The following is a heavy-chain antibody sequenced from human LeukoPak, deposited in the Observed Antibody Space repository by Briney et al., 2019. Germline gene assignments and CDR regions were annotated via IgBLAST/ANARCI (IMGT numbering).Heavy chain of an antibody. D-gene: IGHD6-19*01. CDR1: GFTVSSNY. CDR2: IYSGGST. J-gene: IGHJ4*02. V-gene: IGHV3-53*01. CDR3: ARGGTIAVAVFDY. Sequence: GGSLRLSCAASGFTVSSNYMSWVRQAPGKGLEWVSVIYSGGSTYYADSVKGRFTISRDNSKSTLYLQMHSLRAEDTAVYYCARGGTIAVAVFDYWGQGTLVTVSS.